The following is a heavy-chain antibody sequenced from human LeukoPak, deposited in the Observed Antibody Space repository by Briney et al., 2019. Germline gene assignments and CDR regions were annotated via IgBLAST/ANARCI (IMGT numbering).Heavy chain of an antibody. J-gene: IGHJ2*01. CDR2: ISWNSGRI. D-gene: IGHD3-10*01. V-gene: IGHV3-9*01. Sequence: QSGGSLRLSCTTSGFNFDEYAMHWVRQTPGKGLEWVSGISWNSGRIGYADSVNGRFTISRDNAEDSLYLQVTSLSPEDTAVYYCAKDTVRGVRSLGWYFDLWGRGTLVTVSS. CDR1: GFNFDEYA. CDR3: AKDTVRGVRSLGWYFDL.